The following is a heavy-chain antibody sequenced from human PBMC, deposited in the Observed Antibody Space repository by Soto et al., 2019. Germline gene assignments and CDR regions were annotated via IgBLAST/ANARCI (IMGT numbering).Heavy chain of an antibody. V-gene: IGHV1-24*01. D-gene: IGHD2-2*01. CDR1: GYSLSDLS. Sequence: ASVKVSCKVSGYSLSDLSIHWVRQAPGKGLEWMGGLDAEDGETIYAQKLQGRGTMTEDTSTDTAYMELSSLTSEDTAMYYCATLPRTIERTPAAIWSFDSWGQGTLVTV. J-gene: IGHJ4*02. CDR3: ATLPRTIERTPAAIWSFDS. CDR2: LDAEDGET.